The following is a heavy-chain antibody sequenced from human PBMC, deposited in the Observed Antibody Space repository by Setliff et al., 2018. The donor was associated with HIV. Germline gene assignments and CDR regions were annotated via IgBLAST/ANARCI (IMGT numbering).Heavy chain of an antibody. Sequence: PSETLSLTCTVSGGSISSSSYYWGWIRQPPGKGLEWIGSVQYRGNNFYSTSCNPSLKSRVTTSVDTSRNQFSLKLSSVTAADTAVYYCANWAPKYMDVWGKGTTVTVS. J-gene: IGHJ6*03. CDR1: GGSISSSSYY. V-gene: IGHV4-39*07. CDR3: ANWAPKYMDV. D-gene: IGHD3-16*01. CDR2: VQYRGNNFYST.